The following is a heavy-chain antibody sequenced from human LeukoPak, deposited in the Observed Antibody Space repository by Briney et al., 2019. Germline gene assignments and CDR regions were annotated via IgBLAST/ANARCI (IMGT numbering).Heavy chain of an antibody. CDR2: IYPPTGGT. D-gene: IGHD3-16*01. CDR3: VRENWYYDH. V-gene: IGHV1-2*02. J-gene: IGHJ4*02. CDR1: GYTFTAYH. Sequence: ASVKVSCKTSGYTFTAYHMHWVRQAPGQGLEFMGWIYPPTGGTVLAEKFQGRVTMTRDTSITTAYMELSGLTFDDTAVYYCVRENWYYDHWGQGTLVTVSS.